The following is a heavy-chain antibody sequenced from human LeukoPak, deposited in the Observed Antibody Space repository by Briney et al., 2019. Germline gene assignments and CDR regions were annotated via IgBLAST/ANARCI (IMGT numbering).Heavy chain of an antibody. V-gene: IGHV4-4*07. CDR2: IYTSGST. J-gene: IGHJ4*02. CDR3: ARGKVVAGTPGQNSWDY. CDR1: GGSISTYY. D-gene: IGHD6-19*01. Sequence: KPSETLSLTCTVSGGSISTYYWNWIRQPAGKGLEWIGRIYTSGSTNYNPSLKSRVTMSVDTSKNQFSLKLSSVTAADTAVYYCARGKVVAGTPGQNSWDYWGQGTLVTVSS.